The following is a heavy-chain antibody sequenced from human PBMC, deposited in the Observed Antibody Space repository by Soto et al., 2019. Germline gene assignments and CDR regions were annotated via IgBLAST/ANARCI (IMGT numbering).Heavy chain of an antibody. CDR3: ARSEYNSSSGPGWFDP. CDR1: GRSVGSDSYY. V-gene: IGHV4-61*01. CDR2: IYYSGST. D-gene: IGHD6-6*01. Sequence: SDPLSHTCSFIGRSVGSDSYYRHSISNPPAGGLEWTGYIYYSGSTNYNPSLKSRVTISVDTSKKQFSLKLNSVTAADTAVYFCARSEYNSSSGPGWFDPWGPGTLVTVS. J-gene: IGHJ5*02.